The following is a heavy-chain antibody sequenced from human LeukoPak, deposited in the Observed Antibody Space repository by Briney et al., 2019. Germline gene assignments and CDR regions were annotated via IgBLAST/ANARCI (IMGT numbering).Heavy chain of an antibody. D-gene: IGHD1-14*01. CDR2: INQDGSDK. J-gene: IGHJ4*02. Sequence: GGSLRLSCAASGFSFSSYWMTWVRQAPGKGLEWVANINQDGSDKPYVDSVKGRFTISRDNANNLLYLQMNSLRGEDTAVYYCTRDRSRAEDDWGQGTLVTVSS. CDR1: GFSFSSYW. V-gene: IGHV3-7*01. CDR3: TRDRSRAEDD.